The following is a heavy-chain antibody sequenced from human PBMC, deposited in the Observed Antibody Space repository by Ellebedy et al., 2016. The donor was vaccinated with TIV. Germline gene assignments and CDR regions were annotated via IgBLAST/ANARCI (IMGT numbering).Heavy chain of an antibody. V-gene: IGHV3-7*03. CDR3: VRAAQPNCSGGSCYRIDY. J-gene: IGHJ4*02. D-gene: IGHD2-15*01. CDR2: IKEDGSEE. Sequence: PGGSLRLSCAASGFTFSLNWMYWVRQAPGKGLEWVANIKEDGSEEYYVDSVKGRFTIPRDNAKNSLYLQMNSLSAEDTAVYDCVRAAQPNCSGGSCYRIDYWGQGTLVTVLS. CDR1: GFTFSLNW.